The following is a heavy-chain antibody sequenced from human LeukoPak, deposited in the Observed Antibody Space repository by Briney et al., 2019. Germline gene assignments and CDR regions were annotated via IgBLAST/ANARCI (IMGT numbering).Heavy chain of an antibody. V-gene: IGHV4-61*08. D-gene: IGHD1-1*01. CDR3: ARVQLVEGKGWKGAFDI. CDR2: VYYSGST. Sequence: PSETLSLTCTVSGGSISSGAYSWSWIRQPPSKGLEWIGYVYYSGSTNYNPSLKSRVTISVDTSKNQFSLKLSSVTAADTAVYYCARVQLVEGKGWKGAFDIWGQGTMVTVSS. CDR1: GGSISSGAYS. J-gene: IGHJ3*02.